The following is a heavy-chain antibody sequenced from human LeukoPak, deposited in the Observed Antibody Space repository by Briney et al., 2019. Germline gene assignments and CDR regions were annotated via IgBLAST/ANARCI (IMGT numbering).Heavy chain of an antibody. CDR2: IIPIFGTA. CDR1: GYTFTGYY. V-gene: IGHV1-69*13. Sequence: SVKVSCKASGYTFTGYYMHWVRQAPGQGLEWMGGIIPIFGTANYAQKFQGRVTITADESTSTAYMELGSLRSEDTAVYYCAREPLDYGDYTFPAYYMDVWGKGTTVTVSS. J-gene: IGHJ6*03. D-gene: IGHD4-17*01. CDR3: AREPLDYGDYTFPAYYMDV.